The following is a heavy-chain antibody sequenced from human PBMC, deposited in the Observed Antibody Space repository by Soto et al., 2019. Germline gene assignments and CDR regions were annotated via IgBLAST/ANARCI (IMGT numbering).Heavy chain of an antibody. CDR1: VLTFSDFD. J-gene: IGHJ4*01. CDR2: ITENNST. V-gene: IGHV3-11*06. D-gene: IGHD6-6*01. Sequence: WGSLRVFCASSVLTFSDFDMTWIRQVPGKRLEWVSYITENNSTNYPDSVKGRFTISRDNANNSLYLQMDSLRDEDSALYYCARGKQLYVYWGQGTMVTVSS. CDR3: ARGKQLYVY.